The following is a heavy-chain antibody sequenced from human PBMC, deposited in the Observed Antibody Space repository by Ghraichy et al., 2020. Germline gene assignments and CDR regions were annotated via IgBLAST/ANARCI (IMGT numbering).Heavy chain of an antibody. D-gene: IGHD3-22*01. CDR3: ARAGLTYYYDSTSYYYFDY. CDR1: GYTFTSYG. V-gene: IGHV1-18*04. CDR2: ISAYNGNT. Sequence: ASVKVSCKASGYTFTSYGISWVRQAPGQGLEWMGWISAYNGNTNYAQKLQGRVTVTTDTSTSTAYMELRSLRSDDTAVYYCARAGLTYYYDSTSYYYFDYWGQGTLVTVSS. J-gene: IGHJ4*02.